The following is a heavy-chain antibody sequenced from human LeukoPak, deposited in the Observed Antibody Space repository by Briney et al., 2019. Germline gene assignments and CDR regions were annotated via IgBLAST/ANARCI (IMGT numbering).Heavy chain of an antibody. D-gene: IGHD2-2*01. CDR3: ARGDCSSTICYSPMDV. J-gene: IGHJ6*03. V-gene: IGHV4-38-2*02. Sequence: PSETLSLTCTVSGYSISSGYYWVWIRQPPGKGLDWIGSIYRSGSTNYNPSLKSRVTISVDTSKNQCSLKVKSVTAADTAVYYCARGDCSSTICYSPMDVWGKGTTVTVSS. CDR2: IYRSGST. CDR1: GYSISSGYY.